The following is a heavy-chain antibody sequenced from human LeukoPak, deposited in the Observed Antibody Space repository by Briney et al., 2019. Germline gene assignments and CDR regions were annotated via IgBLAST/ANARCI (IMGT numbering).Heavy chain of an antibody. CDR2: VEQDGDKK. Sequence: PGGSLRLSCAASGLTFSRYQMTWGRQAPGEGLEWVAKVEQDGDKKYYVGSVEGRFTISRDNAKNSLYLEMNSLRVEDTAVYYCARGVDYWGQGTLVAVSS. CDR3: ARGVDY. CDR1: GLTFSRYQ. J-gene: IGHJ4*02. V-gene: IGHV3-7*01.